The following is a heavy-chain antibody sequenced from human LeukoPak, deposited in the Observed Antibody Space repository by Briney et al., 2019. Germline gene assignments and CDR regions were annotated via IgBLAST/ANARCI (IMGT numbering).Heavy chain of an antibody. Sequence: SETLSLTCTVSGYSISSGFYWGWIRQPPGKGLEWIGEINHSGSTNYNPSLKSRVTISVDTSKNQFSLKLSSVTAADTAVYYCARGLTRDYWGQGTLVTVSS. CDR3: ARGLTRDY. CDR1: GYSISSGFY. D-gene: IGHD3-16*01. CDR2: INHSGST. J-gene: IGHJ4*02. V-gene: IGHV4-38-2*02.